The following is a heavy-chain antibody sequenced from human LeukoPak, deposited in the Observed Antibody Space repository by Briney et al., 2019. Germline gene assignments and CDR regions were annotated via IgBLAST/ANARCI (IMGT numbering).Heavy chain of an antibody. CDR3: ARDSGWSFDY. Sequence: PGGSLRLSCAASGFTFSSYSMNWVRQAPGKGLEWVSSISSSSSYIYYADSAKGRFTISRDNAKNSLYLQMNSLRAEDTAVYYCARDSGWSFDYWGQGTLVTVSS. J-gene: IGHJ4*02. D-gene: IGHD6-19*01. CDR1: GFTFSSYS. CDR2: ISSSSSYI. V-gene: IGHV3-21*01.